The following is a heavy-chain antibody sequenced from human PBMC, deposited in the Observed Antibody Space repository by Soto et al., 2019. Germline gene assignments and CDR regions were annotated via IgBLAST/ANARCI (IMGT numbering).Heavy chain of an antibody. J-gene: IGHJ1*01. CDR1: TNTFNIYA. D-gene: IGHD3-10*01. Sequence: EVQLLESGGGLVQPGGSRRLSCAASTNTFNIYAMSWVRQAPGMGLEWVSAIKSGGSTYYADSVKGGFTISRDASKNTFPLQINSLRAEDTAVYYCEKSPTMVRGLIFHSWGQGPLVTLSS. CDR3: EKSPTMVRGLIFHS. CDR2: IKSGGST. V-gene: IGHV3-23*01.